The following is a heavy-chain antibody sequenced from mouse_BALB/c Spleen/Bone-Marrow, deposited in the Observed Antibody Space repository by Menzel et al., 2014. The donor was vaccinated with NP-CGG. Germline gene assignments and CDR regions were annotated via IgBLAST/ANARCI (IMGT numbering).Heavy chain of an antibody. CDR3: ARSSYFDYDGAMDY. V-gene: IGHV3-2*02. CDR1: GYSITSDYA. D-gene: IGHD2-4*01. Sequence: EVKLMESGPGLVKPSQPLSLTCTVTGYSITSDYAWNWIRQFPGNKLEWMGYISYSGSTSYDPSLKSRISITRDTSKNQFLLQLNSVTTEDTATYYCARSSYFDYDGAMDYWGQGTSVTVSS. CDR2: ISYSGST. J-gene: IGHJ4*01.